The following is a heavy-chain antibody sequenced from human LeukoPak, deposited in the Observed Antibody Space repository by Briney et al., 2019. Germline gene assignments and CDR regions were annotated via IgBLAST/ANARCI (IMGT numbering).Heavy chain of an antibody. CDR1: GYSISSGYY. Sequence: SETLSLTCTVSGYSISSGYYWGWIRQPPGKGLEWIGSIYHSGSTYYNPSLKSRVTISVDTSKNQFSLKLSSVTAADTAVYYCARDYGYSSSWRDAFDIWGQGTMVTVSS. CDR3: ARDYGYSSSWRDAFDI. J-gene: IGHJ3*02. D-gene: IGHD6-13*01. V-gene: IGHV4-38-2*02. CDR2: IYHSGST.